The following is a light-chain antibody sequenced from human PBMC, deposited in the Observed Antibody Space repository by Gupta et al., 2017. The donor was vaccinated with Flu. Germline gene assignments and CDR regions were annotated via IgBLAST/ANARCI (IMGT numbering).Light chain of an antibody. Sequence: SSDVDSYQFVSWLQQHPGKAPKLIIYGVSIRPSGVSSRFSGSKSGNTASLTISGLQAEDEADYYCSSYTSHNTFVFGTVTKVTVL. CDR1: SSDVDSYQF. V-gene: IGLV2-14*03. J-gene: IGLJ1*01. CDR3: SSYTSHNTFV. CDR2: GVS.